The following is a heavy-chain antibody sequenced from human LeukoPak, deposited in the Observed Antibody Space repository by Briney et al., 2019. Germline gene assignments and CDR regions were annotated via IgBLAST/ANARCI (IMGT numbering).Heavy chain of an antibody. CDR1: GFTFSSTG. Sequence: GGSLRLSCAASGFTFSSTGMTWVRQAPGKGLEWVSTITFSGLGLYYAESVKGRFTISRDNSKNMVYLQMNSLRAEDTAVYYCARAISGAWGQGTLVTVSS. D-gene: IGHD2-15*01. CDR2: ITFSGLGL. CDR3: ARAISGA. V-gene: IGHV3-23*01. J-gene: IGHJ5*02.